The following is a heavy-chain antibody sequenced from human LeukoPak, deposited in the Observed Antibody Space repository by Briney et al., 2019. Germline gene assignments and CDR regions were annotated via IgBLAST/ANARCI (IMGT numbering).Heavy chain of an antibody. CDR1: GFTFDDYA. CDR2: ISWNSGSI. D-gene: IGHD3-10*01. V-gene: IGHV3-9*01. J-gene: IGHJ6*02. CDR3: AKDGEGVTMVRGVISYYGMDV. Sequence: QTGRSLRLSCAASGFTFDDYAMHWVRQAPGKGLEWVSGISWNSGSIGYADSVKGRFPISRDNAKNSLYLQMNSLRAEDTALYYCAKDGEGVTMVRGVISYYGMDVWGQGTTVTVSS.